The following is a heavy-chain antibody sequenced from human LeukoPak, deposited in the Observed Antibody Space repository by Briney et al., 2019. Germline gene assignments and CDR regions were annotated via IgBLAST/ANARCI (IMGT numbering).Heavy chain of an antibody. CDR3: ARAGYDFWSGYYIGGYYYMDV. Sequence: SETLSLTCTVSGGSISTTSYYWGWIRQPPGKGLEWIGNIFYSGSTYYSPSLRSRVTISLDTSKNQFSLKLSSVTAADTAVYYCARAGYDFWSGYYIGGYYYMDVWGKGTTVTVSS. D-gene: IGHD3-3*01. CDR1: GGSISTTSYY. V-gene: IGHV4-39*07. J-gene: IGHJ6*03. CDR2: IFYSGST.